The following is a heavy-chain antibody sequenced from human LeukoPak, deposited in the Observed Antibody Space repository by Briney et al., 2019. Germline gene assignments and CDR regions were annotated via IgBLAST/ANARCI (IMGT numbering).Heavy chain of an antibody. V-gene: IGHV3-48*03. D-gene: IGHD2-21*01. Sequence: GGSLRLSCVASGFTFNKYEMNWVRQAPGKGLEWVSYISTSSSTKYYADSVKGRFTISSDNAKNSLYLQMNSLRAEDTAVYYCVRGRLLRLEYFFDSWGQGTLVNVSS. CDR2: ISTSSSTK. CDR3: VRGRLLRLEYFFDS. J-gene: IGHJ4*02. CDR1: GFTFNKYE.